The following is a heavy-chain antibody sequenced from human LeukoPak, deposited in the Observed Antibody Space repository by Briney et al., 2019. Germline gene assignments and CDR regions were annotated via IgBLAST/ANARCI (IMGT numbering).Heavy chain of an antibody. D-gene: IGHD5-12*01. CDR2: INPNSGGT. CDR1: GYTFTGYY. CDR3: ARDSGYDYLEYYFDY. J-gene: IGHJ4*02. V-gene: IGHV1-2*02. Sequence: ASVKVSCKASGYTFTGYYMHWVRQAPGQGLEWMGWINPNSGGTNYAQKFQGRVTMTGDTSISTAYMELSRLRSDDTAVYYCARDSGYDYLEYYFDYWGQGTLVTVSS.